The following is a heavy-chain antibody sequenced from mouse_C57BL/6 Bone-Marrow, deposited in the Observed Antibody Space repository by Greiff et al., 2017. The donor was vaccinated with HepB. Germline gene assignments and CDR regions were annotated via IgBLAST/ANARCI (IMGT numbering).Heavy chain of an antibody. V-gene: IGHV1-5*01. CDR3: TRSGIYDGPYWFAY. J-gene: IGHJ3*01. Sequence: EVQLQQSGTVLARPGASVKMSCKTSGYTFTSYWMHWVKQRPGQGLEWIGAIYPGNSDTSYNQKFKGKAKLTAVTSASTAYMELSSLTNEDSAVYYCTRSGIYDGPYWFAYWGQGTLVTVSA. D-gene: IGHD2-3*01. CDR2: IYPGNSDT. CDR1: GYTFTSYW.